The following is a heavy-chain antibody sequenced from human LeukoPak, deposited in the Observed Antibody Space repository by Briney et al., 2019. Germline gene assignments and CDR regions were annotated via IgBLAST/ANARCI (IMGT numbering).Heavy chain of an antibody. J-gene: IGHJ4*02. CDR3: AKAQTSSSWALFDY. CDR1: GFTFSSYA. V-gene: IGHV3-30*04. Sequence: GRSLRLSCAASGFTFSSYAMHWVRQAPGKGLEWVAIISYDGSNKYYADSVKGRFTISRDNSKNTLYLQMNSLRAEDTAVYYCAKAQTSSSWALFDYWGQGTLVTVSS. D-gene: IGHD6-13*01. CDR2: ISYDGSNK.